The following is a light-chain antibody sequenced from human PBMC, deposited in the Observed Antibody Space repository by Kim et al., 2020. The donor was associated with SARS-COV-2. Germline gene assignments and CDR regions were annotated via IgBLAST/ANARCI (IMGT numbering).Light chain of an antibody. J-gene: IGKJ2*01. V-gene: IGKV3-20*01. CDR2: GAS. Sequence: EVVLTQSPGTLSLSPGERAPLSCRASQSVYSGYFGWYQQKPGQAPRLLIYGASNRATGIPDRFSGSGSGTDFSLTISRLEPEDFAVYYGQQYTESSFTCGQGTKLEIK. CDR3: QQYTESSFT. CDR1: QSVYSGY.